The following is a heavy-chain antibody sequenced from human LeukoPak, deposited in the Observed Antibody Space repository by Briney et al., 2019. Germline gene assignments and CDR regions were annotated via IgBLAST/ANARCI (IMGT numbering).Heavy chain of an antibody. V-gene: IGHV4-34*01. J-gene: IGHJ4*02. D-gene: IGHD3-10*01. Sequence: SETLSLTCAVYGGSFSGFFWTWIRQPPAKGLEWIGEINHSAGTNYNPSLKSRVTISIDTSKNQFSLKVDSVTAADTAVYYCARGRIPDDSGSRGDYFDYWGQGTLVTVSS. CDR3: ARGRIPDDSGSRGDYFDY. CDR1: GGSFSGFF. CDR2: INHSAGT.